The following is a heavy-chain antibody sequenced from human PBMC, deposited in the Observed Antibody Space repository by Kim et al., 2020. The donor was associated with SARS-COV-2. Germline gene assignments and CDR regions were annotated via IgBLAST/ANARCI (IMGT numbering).Heavy chain of an antibody. J-gene: IGHJ2*01. V-gene: IGHV4-4*07. D-gene: IGHD6-19*01. CDR2: IYTSGST. Sequence: SETLSLTCTVSGGSISSYYWSWIRQPAGKGLEWIGRIYTSGSTNYNPSLKSRVTMSVDTSKNQFSLKLSSVTAADTAVYYCARDRAVAGVWYFDLWGRGTLVTVSS. CDR3: ARDRAVAGVWYFDL. CDR1: GGSISSYY.